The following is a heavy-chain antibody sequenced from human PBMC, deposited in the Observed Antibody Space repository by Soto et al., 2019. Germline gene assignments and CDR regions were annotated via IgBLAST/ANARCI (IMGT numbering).Heavy chain of an antibody. Sequence: SGPTLVNPTQTLTLTCSSSGFSPTTGVGVGWIRQPPGKALEWLAIIYWDDEKLYNPSLKTRLTITTDTSKNQVVLTVSDMDPVDTATYYCAHRVNMARGPYNYFGPWGQGTLVTVSS. D-gene: IGHD3-10*01. CDR1: GFSPTTGVG. V-gene: IGHV2-5*02. CDR2: IYWDDEK. CDR3: AHRVNMARGPYNYFGP. J-gene: IGHJ5*02.